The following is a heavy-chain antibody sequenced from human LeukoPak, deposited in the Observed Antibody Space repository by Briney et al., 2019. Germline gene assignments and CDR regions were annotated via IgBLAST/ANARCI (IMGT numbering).Heavy chain of an antibody. J-gene: IGHJ5*01. V-gene: IGHV3-48*01. CDR3: AKALAASGSQWFDS. Sequence: GGSLRLSCAASGFTFSTYSMNWVRQAPGKGLEWVSYISSRSTTIYYADSVKGRFTISRDNSKNTLYLQMNSLRVEDTAIYYCAKALAASGSQWFDSWGQGTLVTVSS. D-gene: IGHD3-10*01. CDR2: ISSRSTTI. CDR1: GFTFSTYS.